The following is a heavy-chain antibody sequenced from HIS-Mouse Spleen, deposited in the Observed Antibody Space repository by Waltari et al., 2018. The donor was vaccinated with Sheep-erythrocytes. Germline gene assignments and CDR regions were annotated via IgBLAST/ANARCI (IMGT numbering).Heavy chain of an antibody. J-gene: IGHJ4*02. V-gene: IGHV3-9*01. D-gene: IGHD2-2*01. CDR2: VSWNSGSI. Sequence: EVQLVESGGGLVQPGRSLRRSCAASGFSFDGYVMHWVRQAPGKWLEWVSGVSWNSGSIGDADSVKGRFTISRDNAQNSLYLQMNSLRAEDTALYYCAKDISRNIVVVPAAVGDYWGQGTLVTVSS. CDR1: GFSFDGYV. CDR3: AKDISRNIVVVPAAVGDY.